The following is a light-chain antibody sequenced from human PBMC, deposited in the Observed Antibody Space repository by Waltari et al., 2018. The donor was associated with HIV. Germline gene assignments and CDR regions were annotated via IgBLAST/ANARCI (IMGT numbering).Light chain of an antibody. CDR1: QDISNY. V-gene: IGKV1-33*01. J-gene: IGKJ4*01. Sequence: DIQMTQSPSSLSSSVGDRVTITCQASQDISNYLNWYQQKPGQAPKLLIYGASSRATGVPDRFSGSGSGTDFTFTISRLQPEDIATFYCQQYADPPLTFGGGTKVEIK. CDR2: GAS. CDR3: QQYADPPLT.